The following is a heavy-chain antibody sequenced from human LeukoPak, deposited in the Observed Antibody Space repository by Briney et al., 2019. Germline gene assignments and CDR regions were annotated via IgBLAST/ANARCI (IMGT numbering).Heavy chain of an antibody. V-gene: IGHV3-23*01. D-gene: IGHD2-15*01. Sequence: PGGSLRLSCAASGFTFSSYAMSWVRQAPGKGLEWVSAISGSGGSTYYADSVKGRFTISRDNSKNTLYLQMNSLRAEDTAVYYCAKGPGYCSGGSCRYYFDYWGQGTLVTVSS. J-gene: IGHJ4*02. CDR2: ISGSGGST. CDR3: AKGPGYCSGGSCRYYFDY. CDR1: GFTFSSYA.